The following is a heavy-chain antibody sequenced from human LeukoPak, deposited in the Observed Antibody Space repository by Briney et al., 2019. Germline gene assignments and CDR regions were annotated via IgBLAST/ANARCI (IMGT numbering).Heavy chain of an antibody. D-gene: IGHD3-22*01. J-gene: IGHJ4*02. V-gene: IGHV4-59*08. CDR1: GGSIGIHY. CDR3: ARTEPTSYYYDSNGHYAGD. Sequence: SETLSLTCSVSGGSIGIHYWSWIRQSPGNGLEWIGYTYYTGSTKYNPSLKSRVTMSVDTSKNQFSLILSSVTAADTAVYYCARTEPTSYYYDSNGHYAGDWGQGTLVTVSS. CDR2: TYYTGST.